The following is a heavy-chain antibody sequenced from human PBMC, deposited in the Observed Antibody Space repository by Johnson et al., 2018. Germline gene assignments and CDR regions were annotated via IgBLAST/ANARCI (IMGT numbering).Heavy chain of an antibody. CDR3: AGGILGSDVCNI. Sequence: QVQLVESGGGVVQPGRSLRLSCAASGFTFSDYALHWVRQAPGEGLEWIAVISYDGNNNYYVDSVKGRFTVSRDNSKNTLYLQMNSLRLGDTAVYYCAGGILGSDVCNIWGQGTMVTVSS. J-gene: IGHJ3*02. V-gene: IGHV3-30-3*01. CDR2: ISYDGNNN. CDR1: GFTFSDYA. D-gene: IGHD3-16*01.